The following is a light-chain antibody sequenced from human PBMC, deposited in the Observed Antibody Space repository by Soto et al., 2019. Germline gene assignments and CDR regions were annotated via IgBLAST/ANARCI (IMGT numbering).Light chain of an antibody. Sequence: QSALTQPRSVSGSPGQSVTIYCTGTSSDVGGYNYVSWYQQHPGKSPKLMIYDVTTRPSGVPDRFSGSKSGNTASLTISGLQADYEAYYYCSSHAGSSVVFGTGTKVTVL. CDR3: SSHAGSSVV. V-gene: IGLV2-11*01. J-gene: IGLJ1*01. CDR2: DVT. CDR1: SSDVGGYNY.